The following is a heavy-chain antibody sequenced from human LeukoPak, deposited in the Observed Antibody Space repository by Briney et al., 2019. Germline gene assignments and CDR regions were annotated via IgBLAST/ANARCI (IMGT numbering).Heavy chain of an antibody. Sequence: SSVKVSCKASGGTFSSYAISWVRQAPGQGLEWMGGIIPIFGTANYAQKLQGRVTMTTDTSTSTAYMELRSLRSDDTAVYYCARDPSVIMITFGSKGSAFDIWDQGTMVTVSS. J-gene: IGHJ3*02. CDR2: IIPIFGTA. V-gene: IGHV1-69*05. CDR3: ARDPSVIMITFGSKGSAFDI. CDR1: GGTFSSYA. D-gene: IGHD3-16*01.